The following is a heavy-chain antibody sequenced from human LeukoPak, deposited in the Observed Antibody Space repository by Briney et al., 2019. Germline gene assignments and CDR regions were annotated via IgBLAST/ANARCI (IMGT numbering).Heavy chain of an antibody. V-gene: IGHV4-61*08. Sequence: KPSETLSLTCTVSGGSISSGGYYWSWIRQHPGKGLEWIGYIYYSGSTNYNPSLKSRVTISVDTSKNQFSLKLSSVTAADTAVYYCARWGIITDFWSGYYTERGVGYYFDYWGQGTLVTVSS. CDR3: ARWGIITDFWSGYYTERGVGYYFDY. CDR1: GGSISSGGYY. J-gene: IGHJ4*02. CDR2: IYYSGST. D-gene: IGHD3-3*01.